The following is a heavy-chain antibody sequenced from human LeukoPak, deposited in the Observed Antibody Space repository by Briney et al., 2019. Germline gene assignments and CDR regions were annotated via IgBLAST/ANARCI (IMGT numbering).Heavy chain of an antibody. D-gene: IGHD2-2*01. CDR1: GFTFSSYA. CDR2: ISASGDTT. V-gene: IGHV3-23*01. J-gene: IGHJ4*02. CDR3: AKRYCTSTSCSFFDS. Sequence: GGSLRLSCAASGFTFSSYAIGWVRQAPGKGLEWVSLISASGDTTYYADSVRGRFTISRDNSENTLYLQMNSLRAEDTAVYYCAKRYCTSTSCSFFDSWGQGTLVTVSS.